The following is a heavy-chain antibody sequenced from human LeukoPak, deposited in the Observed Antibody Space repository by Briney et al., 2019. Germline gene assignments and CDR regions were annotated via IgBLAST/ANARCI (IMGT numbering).Heavy chain of an antibody. D-gene: IGHD5-24*01. Sequence: SQTLSLTCTVSGGSISSGGYYWGWIRQPPGKGLEWIGSIYYSGSTYYNPSLKSRVTISVDTSKNQFSLKLSSVTAADTAVYYCARAVEMATIPPFDYMDVWGKGTTVTVSS. CDR3: ARAVEMATIPPFDYMDV. CDR1: GGSISSGGYY. V-gene: IGHV4-39*07. CDR2: IYYSGST. J-gene: IGHJ6*03.